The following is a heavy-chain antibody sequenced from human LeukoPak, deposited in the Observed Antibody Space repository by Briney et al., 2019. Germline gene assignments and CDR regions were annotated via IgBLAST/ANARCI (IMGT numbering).Heavy chain of an antibody. CDR1: GGSFSGYY. Sequence: PSETLSLTCAVYGGSFSGYYWSWIRQPPGKGLEWIGEINHSGSTNYNPSLKSRVTISVDTSKNQFSLKLSSVTAADTAVYYCAYYDILTALRYWGQGTLVTVSS. D-gene: IGHD3-9*01. J-gene: IGHJ4*02. CDR3: AYYDILTALRY. V-gene: IGHV4-34*01. CDR2: INHSGST.